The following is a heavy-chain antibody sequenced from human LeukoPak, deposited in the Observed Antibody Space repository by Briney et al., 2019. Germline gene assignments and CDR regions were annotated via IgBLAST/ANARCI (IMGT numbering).Heavy chain of an antibody. D-gene: IGHD1-26*01. Sequence: GGSLRLSCAVSGFTFSSSYMNWVRQAPGKGLEWVANIKQDGSEKYYVDSVKGRFTISRDNAQNSLYLQMNSLRAEDTAVYYCAKDGGTHFDHWGQGTLVTVSS. CDR2: IKQDGSEK. CDR1: GFTFSSSY. CDR3: AKDGGTHFDH. J-gene: IGHJ4*02. V-gene: IGHV3-7*01.